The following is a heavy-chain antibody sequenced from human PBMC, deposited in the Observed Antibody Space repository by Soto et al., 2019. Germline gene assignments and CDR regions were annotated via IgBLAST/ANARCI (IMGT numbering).Heavy chain of an antibody. D-gene: IGHD6-13*01. J-gene: IGHJ4*02. Sequence: QVQLVQSGAEVKKPGASVKVSCKASGYTFTSYGIIWVRQAPGQVLEWMGWISAYNGNTNYAQKLQGRVTMTTDTSKSTDYLELRSMRSDETSVYYCARVRARYSSGWYYFDYWGQGTLVTVSS. CDR2: ISAYNGNT. CDR1: GYTFTSYG. CDR3: ARVRARYSSGWYYFDY. V-gene: IGHV1-18*01.